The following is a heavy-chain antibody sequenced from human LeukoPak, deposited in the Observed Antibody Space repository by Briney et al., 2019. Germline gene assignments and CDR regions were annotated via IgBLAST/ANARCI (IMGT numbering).Heavy chain of an antibody. D-gene: IGHD1-26*01. V-gene: IGHV4-34*01. CDR2: IHNSGST. CDR1: GGSLSGYY. CDR3: VRGGIVGTTARIPLFDY. Sequence: TSETLSLTCAVYGGSLSGYYWSWIRQPPGKGLEWIGEIHNSGSTNNNPSLKSRVTISVDTSKNQFSLKLSSVTAADTAVYYCVRGGIVGTTARIPLFDYWGQGTLVTVSS. J-gene: IGHJ4*02.